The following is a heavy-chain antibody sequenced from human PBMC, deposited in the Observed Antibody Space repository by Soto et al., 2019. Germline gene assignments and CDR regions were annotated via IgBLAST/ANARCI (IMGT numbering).Heavy chain of an antibody. V-gene: IGHV3-23*01. CDR1: GFTFSNYD. Sequence: ESGGGLVQPGGSLRLSCAASGFTFSNYDLSWVRRAPGKGLEWVSAISGSGGNTFYSDSVKGRFTISRDNSKDTLYLQLNSLRAEDTAIYYCARSIAAADPYYYGMDVWGQGTTVTVSS. J-gene: IGHJ6*02. D-gene: IGHD6-13*01. CDR2: ISGSGGNT. CDR3: ARSIAAADPYYYGMDV.